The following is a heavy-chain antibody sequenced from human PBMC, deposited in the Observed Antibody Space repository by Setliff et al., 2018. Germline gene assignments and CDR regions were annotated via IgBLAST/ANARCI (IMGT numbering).Heavy chain of an antibody. CDR2: ISAYNGNT. CDR3: ARESGSLTSDEYFHH. V-gene: IGHV1-18*01. J-gene: IGHJ1*01. Sequence: ASVKVSCKASGYTFTSYGISWVRQAPGQGLEWMGWISAYNGNTNYAQKLQGRVTMTADTSTSTAYMELRSLRSDDTAVYYCARESGSLTSDEYFHHWGQGTLVT. D-gene: IGHD3-10*01. CDR1: GYTFTSYG.